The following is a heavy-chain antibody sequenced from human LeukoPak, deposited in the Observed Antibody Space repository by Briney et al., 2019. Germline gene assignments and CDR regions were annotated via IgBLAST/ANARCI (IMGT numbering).Heavy chain of an antibody. J-gene: IGHJ4*02. CDR1: GFTFSSYA. CDR2: ISGSGGST. Sequence: PGGSLRLSCAASGFTFSSYAMSWVRQAPGKGLGWVSAISGSGGSTYYADSVKGRFTISRDNSKNTLYLQMNSLRAEDTAVYYCASAFYYDFWSGYRDYWGQGTLVTVSS. D-gene: IGHD3-3*01. V-gene: IGHV3-23*01. CDR3: ASAFYYDFWSGYRDY.